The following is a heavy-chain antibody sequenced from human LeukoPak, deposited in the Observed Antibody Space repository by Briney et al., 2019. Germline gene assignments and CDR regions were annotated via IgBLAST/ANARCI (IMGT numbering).Heavy chain of an antibody. CDR2: IYHSGST. D-gene: IGHD3-16*01. Sequence: PSETLSLTCAVSGGSISSGGYSWSWIRQPPGKGLEWIGYIYHSGSTYYNPPLKSRVTISVDRSKNQFSLKLSSVTAADTAVYYCARVGGQGFDPWGQGTLVTVSS. CDR3: ARVGGQGFDP. J-gene: IGHJ5*02. V-gene: IGHV4-30-2*01. CDR1: GGSISSGGYS.